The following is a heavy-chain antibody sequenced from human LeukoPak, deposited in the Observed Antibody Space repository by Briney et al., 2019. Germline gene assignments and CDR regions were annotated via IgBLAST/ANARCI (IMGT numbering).Heavy chain of an antibody. D-gene: IGHD3-22*01. Sequence: GGSLRLSCAASGFTFSSYWMNWARQAPGKGLEWVANIKQDGSEKYYVDSVKGRFTISRDNAKNSLYLQMNSLRAEDTAVYYCARVRDYYDSSGYFDYWGQGTLVTVSS. J-gene: IGHJ4*02. CDR3: ARVRDYYDSSGYFDY. CDR1: GFTFSSYW. V-gene: IGHV3-7*01. CDR2: IKQDGSEK.